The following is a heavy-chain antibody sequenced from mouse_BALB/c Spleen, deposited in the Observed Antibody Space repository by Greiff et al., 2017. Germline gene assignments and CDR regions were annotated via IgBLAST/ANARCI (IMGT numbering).Heavy chain of an antibody. CDR2: IYPGSGST. CDR1: GYNFTGYW. D-gene: IGHD2-1*01. CDR3: AREDGNYGWYFDV. Sequence: QVQLKQPGAELVKPGTSVKLSCKASGYNFTGYWINWVKLRPGQGLEWIGDIYPGSGSTNYNEKFKSKATLTVDTSSSTAYMQLSSLASEDSALYYCAREDGNYGWYFDVWGAGTTVTVSS. V-gene: IGHV1-55*01. J-gene: IGHJ1*01.